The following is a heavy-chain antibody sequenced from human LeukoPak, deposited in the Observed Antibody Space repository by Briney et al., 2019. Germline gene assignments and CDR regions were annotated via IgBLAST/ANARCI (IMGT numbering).Heavy chain of an antibody. V-gene: IGHV1-69*06. Sequence: SVKVSCKASGGTFSSYAISWVRQAPGQGLEWMGGIIPIFGTANYAQKFQGRVTITADKSTSTAYMELSSLRSEDTAVYYCARDRGGYSYGHYYYYYMDVWGKGTTVTISS. CDR1: GGTFSSYA. D-gene: IGHD5-18*01. CDR3: ARDRGGYSYGHYYYYYMDV. J-gene: IGHJ6*03. CDR2: IIPIFGTA.